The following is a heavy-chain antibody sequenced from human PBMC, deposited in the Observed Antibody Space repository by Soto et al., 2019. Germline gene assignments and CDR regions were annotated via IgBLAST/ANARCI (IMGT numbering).Heavy chain of an antibody. J-gene: IGHJ2*01. CDR2: ISQDGTDT. V-gene: IGHV3-7*01. Sequence: GGSLRLSCGASGITFSRCLMSWVRQAPGKGLEWVASISQDGTDTDYVDSVKGRFAISRDNPKSSLYLQMNSLRADDTAVYYCARDPLSYGDYAQTYWYFDLWRRRTRVPVSS. CDR1: GITFSRCL. D-gene: IGHD4-17*01. CDR3: ARDPLSYGDYAQTYWYFDL.